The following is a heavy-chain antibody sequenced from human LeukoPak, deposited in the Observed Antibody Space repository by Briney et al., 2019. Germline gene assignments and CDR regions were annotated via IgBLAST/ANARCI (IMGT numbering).Heavy chain of an antibody. V-gene: IGHV4-59*11. Sequence: SETLSLTCSVSGASISSHHWSWIRQPPGKGLEWIGCIYHSGSTNYNPSLNSRVTMSVDTSKNQFSLRLSSVTAADTAVYYCASYYGSGTYSGYVDYWGQGTLVTV. J-gene: IGHJ4*02. D-gene: IGHD3-10*01. CDR2: IYHSGST. CDR3: ASYYGSGTYSGYVDY. CDR1: GASISSHH.